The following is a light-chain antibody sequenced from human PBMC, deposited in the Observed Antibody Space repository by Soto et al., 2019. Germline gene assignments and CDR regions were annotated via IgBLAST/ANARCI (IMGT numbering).Light chain of an antibody. V-gene: IGKV1-33*01. CDR2: DAS. CDR1: QDISNY. J-gene: IGKJ2*01. CDR3: QQYDNLPYT. Sequence: DIQMTQSPSSLSASVGDRVTITCQASQDISNYLYWYQQKPGKAPKLLIYDASNLETGVPSRFSGSGSGTDFTFTISSLQAEDIATYYCQQYDNLPYTFGQGTKLEIK.